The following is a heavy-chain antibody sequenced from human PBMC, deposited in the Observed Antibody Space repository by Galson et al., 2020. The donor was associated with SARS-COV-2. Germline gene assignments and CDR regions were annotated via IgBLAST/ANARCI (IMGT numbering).Heavy chain of an antibody. Sequence: GESLKISCAASGFTFSSYSMNWVRQAPGKGLEWVSYISSSTTIYYADSVKGRFTISRDNAKNSLYLQMNSLRDEDTAVYYCARDRYCGGDCWAYYFYYGLDVWGQGTTVTVSS. CDR1: GFTFSSYS. J-gene: IGHJ6*02. CDR3: ARDRYCGGDCWAYYFYYGLDV. D-gene: IGHD2-21*02. V-gene: IGHV3-48*02. CDR2: ISSSTTI.